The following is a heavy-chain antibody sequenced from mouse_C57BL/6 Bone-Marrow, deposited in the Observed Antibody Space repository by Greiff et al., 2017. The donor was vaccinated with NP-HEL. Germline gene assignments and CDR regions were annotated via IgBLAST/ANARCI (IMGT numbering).Heavy chain of an antibody. CDR3: AREDYGSSYAMDY. D-gene: IGHD1-1*01. Sequence: VQLVESGAELARPGASVKLSCKASGYTFTSYGISWVKQRTGQGLEWIGEIYPRSGNTYYNEKFKGKATLTADKSSSTAYMELRSLTSEDSAVYFCAREDYGSSYAMDYGGQGTAVTVSS. CDR1: GYTFTSYG. V-gene: IGHV1-81*01. CDR2: IYPRSGNT. J-gene: IGHJ4*01.